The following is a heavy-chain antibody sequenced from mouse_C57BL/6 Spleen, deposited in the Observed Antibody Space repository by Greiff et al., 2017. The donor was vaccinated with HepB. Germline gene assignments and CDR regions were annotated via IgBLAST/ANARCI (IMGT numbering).Heavy chain of an antibody. V-gene: IGHV1-55*01. CDR3: ARYGSGYAGNAMDY. CDR2: IYPGSGST. Sequence: QVQLQQSGAELVKPGASVKMSCKASGYTFTSYWITWVKQRPGQGLEWIGDIYPGSGSTNYNEKFKSKATLTVDTSSSTAYMQLSSLTSEDSAVYYCARYGSGYAGNAMDYWGQGTSVTVSS. D-gene: IGHD3-2*02. J-gene: IGHJ4*01. CDR1: GYTFTSYW.